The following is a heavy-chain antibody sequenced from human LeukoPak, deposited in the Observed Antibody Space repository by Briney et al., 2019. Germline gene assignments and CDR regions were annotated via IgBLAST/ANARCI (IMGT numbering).Heavy chain of an antibody. CDR1: GFTFSSYA. V-gene: IGHV3-20*04. D-gene: IGHD1-26*01. CDR2: INWNGGST. CDR3: ARVLLGGSRDAFDI. Sequence: GGSLRLSCAASGFTFSSYAMSWVRQAPGKGLERVSGINWNGGSTGYADSVKGRFTISRDNAKNSLYLQMNSLRAEDTALYYCARVLLGGSRDAFDIWGQGTMVTVSS. J-gene: IGHJ3*02.